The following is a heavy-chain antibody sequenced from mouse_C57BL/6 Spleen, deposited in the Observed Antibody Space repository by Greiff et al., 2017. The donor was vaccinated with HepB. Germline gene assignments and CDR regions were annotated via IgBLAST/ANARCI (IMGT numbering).Heavy chain of an antibody. J-gene: IGHJ2*01. D-gene: IGHD1-1*01. Sequence: EVQLQQSGTVLARPGASVKMSCKTSGYTFTSYWMHWVKQRPGQGLEWIGAIYPGNSDTSYNQKFKGKAKLTAVTSASTAYMELSSLTNEDSAVYYCTGYYGSSPDFDYWGQGTTLTVSS. CDR3: TGYYGSSPDFDY. V-gene: IGHV1-5*01. CDR1: GYTFTSYW. CDR2: IYPGNSDT.